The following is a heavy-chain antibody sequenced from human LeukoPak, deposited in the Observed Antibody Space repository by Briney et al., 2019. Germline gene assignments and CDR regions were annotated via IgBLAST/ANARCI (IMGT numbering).Heavy chain of an antibody. D-gene: IGHD5-24*01. V-gene: IGHV4-61*02. CDR1: GGSISSGSYY. J-gene: IGHJ4*02. Sequence: PSETLSLTCTVSGGSISSGSYYWSWIRQPAGKGLEWIGRIYTSGSTNYNPSLKSRVTISVDTSKNQFSLKLSSVTAADTAVYYCARYRDDYNNWLGSDYWGQGTLVTVSS. CDR2: IYTSGST. CDR3: ARYRDDYNNWLGSDY.